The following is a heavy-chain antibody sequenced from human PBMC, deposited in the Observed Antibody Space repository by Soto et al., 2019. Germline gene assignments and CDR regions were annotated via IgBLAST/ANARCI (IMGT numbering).Heavy chain of an antibody. Sequence: SVKVSCKASGGTFSSYAISWVRQAPGQGLEWMGGIIPIFGTANYAQKFQGRVTITADESTSTAYMELSSLRSEDTAVYYCATYDAVAGTAIFDYWGQGTLVTVSS. CDR2: IIPIFGTA. CDR3: ATYDAVAGTAIFDY. J-gene: IGHJ4*02. V-gene: IGHV1-69*13. CDR1: GGTFSSYA. D-gene: IGHD6-19*01.